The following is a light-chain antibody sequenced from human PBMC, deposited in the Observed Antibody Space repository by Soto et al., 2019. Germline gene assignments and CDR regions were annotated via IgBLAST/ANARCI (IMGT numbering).Light chain of an antibody. Sequence: EIVLTQSPSTLSLSPGERATLSSRASQSVSTYLAWYQQRPGQAPRLLIYDASYRATDIPPRFSGSGSGTDFTLTISSLEPEDFAVYYCQQRRSWPPTITFGQGTRLEIK. J-gene: IGKJ5*01. CDR1: QSVSTY. CDR2: DAS. V-gene: IGKV3-11*01. CDR3: QQRRSWPPTIT.